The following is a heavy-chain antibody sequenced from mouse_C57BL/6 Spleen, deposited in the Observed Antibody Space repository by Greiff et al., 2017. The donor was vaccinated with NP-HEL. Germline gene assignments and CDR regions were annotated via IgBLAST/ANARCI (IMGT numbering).Heavy chain of an antibody. V-gene: IGHV1-22*01. CDR3: ARLIYYYGSSYVYFDY. CDR1: GYTFTDYN. CDR2: INPNNGGT. J-gene: IGHJ2*01. Sequence: EVKLQQSGPELVKPGASVKMSCKASGYTFTDYNMHWVKQSHGKSLEWIGYINPNNGGTSYNQKFKGKATLTVNKSSSTAYMELRSLTSEDSAVYYCARLIYYYGSSYVYFDYWGQGTTLTVSS. D-gene: IGHD1-1*01.